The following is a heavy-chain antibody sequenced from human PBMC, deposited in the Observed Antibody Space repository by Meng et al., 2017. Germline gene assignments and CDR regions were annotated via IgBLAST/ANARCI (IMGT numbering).Heavy chain of an antibody. V-gene: IGHV4-34*02. Sequence: QVPPTQWGAGMLKPSETLSLTCAVYGGSFSGYYWSWIRQPPGKGLEWIGEINHSGSTNYNPSLKSRVTISVDTSKNQFSLKLSSVTAADTAVYYCARGRYFDWLSYRYYFDYWGQGTLVTVSS. J-gene: IGHJ4*02. D-gene: IGHD3-9*01. CDR3: ARGRYFDWLSYRYYFDY. CDR2: INHSGST. CDR1: GGSFSGYY.